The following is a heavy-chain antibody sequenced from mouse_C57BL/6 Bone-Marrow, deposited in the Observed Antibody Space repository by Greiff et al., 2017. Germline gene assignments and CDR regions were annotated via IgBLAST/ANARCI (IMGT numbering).Heavy chain of an antibody. V-gene: IGHV1-78*01. Sequence: QVQLQQSDAELVKPGASVKISCKVSGYTFTDHTIHWMKQRPEQGLAWIGYIYPRDGSTKYNEKFKGKATLTADKSSSTAYMQLNSLTSEDSAVYFWATRNYDYDDWYFDVWGTGTTVTVSS. CDR1: GYTFTDHT. D-gene: IGHD2-4*01. J-gene: IGHJ1*03. CDR3: ATRNYDYDDWYFDV. CDR2: IYPRDGST.